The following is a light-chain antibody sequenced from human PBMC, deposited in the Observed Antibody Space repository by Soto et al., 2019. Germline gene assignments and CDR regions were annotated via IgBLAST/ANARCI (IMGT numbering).Light chain of an antibody. CDR2: QIS. J-gene: IGKJ1*01. Sequence: DIVLTQTPLSSPVTLGQPASISCRSSQNLVYSGGNTYLSWLQQRPGQPPRLLISQISNRFSGVPDRFSGSGAGTDFTLTISRVESEDVGIYSYLQFSHLPRTFGQGTKVEIK. V-gene: IGKV2-24*01. CDR3: LQFSHLPRT. CDR1: QNLVYSGGNTY.